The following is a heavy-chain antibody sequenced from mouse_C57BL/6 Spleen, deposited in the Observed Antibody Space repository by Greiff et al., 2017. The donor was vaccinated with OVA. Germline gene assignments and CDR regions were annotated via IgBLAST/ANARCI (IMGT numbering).Heavy chain of an antibody. V-gene: IGHV1-50*01. D-gene: IGHD2-1*01. CDR3: ARSRGNYDWYFDV. CDR2: IDPSDSYT. Sequence: VQLQQPGAELVKPGASVKLSCKASGYTFTSYWMQWVKQRPGQGLEWIGEIDPSDSYTNYNQKFKGKATLTVDTSSSPAYMQLSSLTSEDSAVYYCARSRGNYDWYFDVWGTGTTVTVSS. J-gene: IGHJ1*03. CDR1: GYTFTSYW.